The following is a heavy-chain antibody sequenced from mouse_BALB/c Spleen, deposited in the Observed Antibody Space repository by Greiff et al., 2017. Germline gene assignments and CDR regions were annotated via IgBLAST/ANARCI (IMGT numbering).Heavy chain of an antibody. V-gene: IGHV1-15*01. CDR3: ARRPHYFDY. J-gene: IGHJ2*01. CDR1: GYTFTDYE. CDR2: IDPETGGT. Sequence: QVQLQQSGAELVRPGASVTLSCKASGYTFTDYEMHWVKQTPVHGLEWIGAIDPETGGTAYNQKFKGKATLTADKSSSTAYMELRSLTSDDSAVYFCARRPHYFDYWGQGTTLTVSS.